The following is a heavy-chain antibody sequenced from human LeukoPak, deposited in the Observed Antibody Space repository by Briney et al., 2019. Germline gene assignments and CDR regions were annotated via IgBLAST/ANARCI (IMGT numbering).Heavy chain of an antibody. CDR1: GDTFSTSV. CDR2: LIPLFGTV. Sequence: SVKVSCKASGDTFSTSVISWVRQAPGQGLEWMGGLIPLFGTVPYAQKLQGRVTITTVESTSTAYMVLSSLRSDDTAVYYCARGGGPYASTGFFAGPYDYGGLGTLVSVSS. CDR3: ARGGGPYASTGFFAGPYDY. D-gene: IGHD2-2*01. J-gene: IGHJ4*02. V-gene: IGHV1-69*05.